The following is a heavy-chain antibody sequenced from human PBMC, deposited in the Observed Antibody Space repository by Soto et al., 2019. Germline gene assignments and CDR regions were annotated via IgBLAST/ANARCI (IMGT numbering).Heavy chain of an antibody. CDR2: ISYDGSNK. CDR3: AKEWGWQQLRVYYYYGMDV. Sequence: PGGSLRLSCAASGFTFNTYAMSWVRQAPGKGLEWVAVISYDGSNKYYADSVKGRFTISRDNSKNTLYLQMNSLRAEDTAVYYCAKEWGWQQLRVYYYYGMDVWGQGTTVTVSS. D-gene: IGHD6-13*01. J-gene: IGHJ6*02. V-gene: IGHV3-30*18. CDR1: GFTFNTYA.